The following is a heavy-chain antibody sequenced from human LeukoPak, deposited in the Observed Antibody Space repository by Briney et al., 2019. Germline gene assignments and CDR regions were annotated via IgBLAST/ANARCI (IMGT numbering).Heavy chain of an antibody. CDR1: GFTFCSSG. V-gene: IGHV3-30*02. J-gene: IGHJ4*02. CDR3: ASRIATSFEY. Sequence: GGSLRLSCTASGFTFCSSGMHWVRQAPGKGLEWVAFVRNDGTTKYYEKSVKGPSTISRDDSKNTLYLHVSSLRAEDTAVYYCASRIATSFEYWGPGTLVTVSA. CDR2: VRNDGTTK. D-gene: IGHD6-13*01.